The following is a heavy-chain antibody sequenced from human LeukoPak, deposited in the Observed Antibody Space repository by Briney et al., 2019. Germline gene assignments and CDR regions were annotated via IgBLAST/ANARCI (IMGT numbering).Heavy chain of an antibody. CDR3: SRDGLDYYGSGSHRGFDY. CDR2: IRTKDFGGTT. D-gene: IGHD3-10*01. J-gene: IGHJ4*02. Sequence: PGGSLRLSCSGSGFTFGDYSMSWVRQAPGKGLEYIGFIRTKDFGGTTEYAASVKGRFTISRDDSKSIAYLQIHSLKSEDTAVYYCSRDGLDYYGSGSHRGFDYWGQGTLVTVSS. V-gene: IGHV3-49*04. CDR1: GFTFGDYS.